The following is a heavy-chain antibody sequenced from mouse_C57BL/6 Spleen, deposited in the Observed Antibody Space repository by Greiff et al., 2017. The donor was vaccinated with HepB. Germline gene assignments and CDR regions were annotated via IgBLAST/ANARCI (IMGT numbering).Heavy chain of an antibody. CDR3: ARSSTTVGYFDV. CDR2: IYPGDGDT. V-gene: IGHV1-82*01. D-gene: IGHD1-1*01. J-gene: IGHJ1*03. Sequence: QVQLQQSGPELVKPGASVKISCKASGYAFSSSWMNWVKQRPGKGLEWIGRIYPGDGDTNYNGKFKGKATLTADKSSSTAYMQLSSLTSEDSAVYFCARSSTTVGYFDVWGTGTTVTVSS. CDR1: GYAFSSSW.